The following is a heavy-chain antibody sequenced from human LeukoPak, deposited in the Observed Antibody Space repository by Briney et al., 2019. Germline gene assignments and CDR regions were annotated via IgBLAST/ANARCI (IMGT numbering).Heavy chain of an antibody. CDR1: GGSISSGSYY. V-gene: IGHV4-61*02. Sequence: SETLSLTCTVSGGSISSGSYYWSWIRQPAGKGLEWIGRIYTSGSTNYNPSLKSRVTISVDTSKNQFSLKLSSVTAADTAVYYRAREPLESHSRFDYWGQGTLVTVSS. CDR2: IYTSGST. CDR3: AREPLESHSRFDY. J-gene: IGHJ4*02.